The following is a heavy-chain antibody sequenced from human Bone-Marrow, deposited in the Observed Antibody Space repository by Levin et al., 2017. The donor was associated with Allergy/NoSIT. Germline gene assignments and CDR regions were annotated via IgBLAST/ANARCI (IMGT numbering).Heavy chain of an antibody. CDR1: GYSLSEIS. J-gene: IGHJ6*03. CDR2: FDPETSQR. V-gene: IGHV1-24*01. Sequence: GESLKISCKVSGYSLSEISVQWVRQAPGKGLEWMGGFDPETSQRIYAQKFQGRLTLTDDTSAGTAYMELSSLSSDDTAVYYCATGAVLAATETGPTPLYYSYYMDVWGKGTTVTVSS. CDR3: ATGAVLAATETGPTPLYYSYYMDV. D-gene: IGHD6-25*01.